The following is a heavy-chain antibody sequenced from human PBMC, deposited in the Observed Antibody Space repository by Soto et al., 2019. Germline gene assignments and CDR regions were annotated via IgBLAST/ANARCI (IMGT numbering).Heavy chain of an antibody. V-gene: IGHV3-11*06. D-gene: IGHD3-3*01. Sequence: GSLRLSCAASGFIFRDFYMSWIRQVPGKGLEWLSKISSSSSSTDYADSVKGRFTISRDNAKNSLYLQMRSLRAEDTAVYYCARDRGGGSIFGGHYGMDVWGQGTTVTVPS. CDR2: ISSSSSST. J-gene: IGHJ6*02. CDR3: ARDRGGGSIFGGHYGMDV. CDR1: GFIFRDFY.